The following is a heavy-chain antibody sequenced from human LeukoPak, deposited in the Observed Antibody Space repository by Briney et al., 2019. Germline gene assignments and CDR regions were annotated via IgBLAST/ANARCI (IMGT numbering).Heavy chain of an antibody. D-gene: IGHD3-16*01. CDR1: GFTFSSYA. Sequence: TGGSLRLSCAASGFTFSSYAMSWVRQAPGKGLEWVSAISGSGGSTYYADSVKGRFTISRDNSKNTLYLQINSLRAEDTAVHYCAKDGPLRLGWFDPWGQGTLVTVSS. J-gene: IGHJ5*02. V-gene: IGHV3-23*01. CDR3: AKDGPLRLGWFDP. CDR2: ISGSGGST.